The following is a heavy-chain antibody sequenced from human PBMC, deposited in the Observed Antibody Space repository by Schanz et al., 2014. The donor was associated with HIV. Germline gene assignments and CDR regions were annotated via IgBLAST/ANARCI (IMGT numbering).Heavy chain of an antibody. CDR3: ARGEVATIEDKRGDYYYYYTMDV. V-gene: IGHV1-8*02. J-gene: IGHJ6*02. CDR1: GYTFSDYD. Sequence: QVQLVQSGAEVKKPGASVKVSCKASGYTFSDYDINWVRQAPGQGLEWMGWVNPKSGNTGYARKVQGRVTMTTDTSTTTAYMELRSLRSDDTAVYYCARGEVATIEDKRGDYYYYYTMDVWGQGTTVTVSS. CDR2: VNPKSGNT. D-gene: IGHD5-12*01.